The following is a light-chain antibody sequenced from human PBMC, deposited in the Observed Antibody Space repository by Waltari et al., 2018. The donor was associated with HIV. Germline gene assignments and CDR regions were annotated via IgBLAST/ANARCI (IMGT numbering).Light chain of an antibody. V-gene: IGLV1-51*02. CDR2: ETS. J-gene: IGLJ2*01. Sequence: QSVLTQPPSVSAAPGQTVTLPCSGTRSNIGNNYVSWYHQVPGTTPKLLIYETSKRPSGIPDRFSGSKSGTAATLGIPGVQTADEADYYCGTWDDSLGAVVFGGGTRVTV. CDR1: RSNIGNNY. CDR3: GTWDDSLGAVV.